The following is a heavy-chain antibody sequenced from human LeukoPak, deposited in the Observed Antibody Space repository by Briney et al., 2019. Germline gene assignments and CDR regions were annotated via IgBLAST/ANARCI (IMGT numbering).Heavy chain of an antibody. V-gene: IGHV1-69*13. CDR1: GGTFSSYA. D-gene: IGHD2-2*02. CDR2: IIPIFGTA. J-gene: IGHJ4*02. Sequence: GASVKVSCKASGGTFSSYAISWVRQAPGQGLEWMGGIIPIFGTANHAQKFQGRVTITADESTSTAYMELSSLRSEDTAVYYCARGGAGYCSSTSCYKVSDYWGQGTLVTVSS. CDR3: ARGGAGYCSSTSCYKVSDY.